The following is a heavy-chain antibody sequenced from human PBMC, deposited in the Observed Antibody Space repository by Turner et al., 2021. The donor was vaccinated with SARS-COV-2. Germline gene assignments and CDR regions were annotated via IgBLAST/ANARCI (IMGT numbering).Heavy chain of an antibody. J-gene: IGHJ5*02. CDR1: GYTLIELS. CDR3: ATAPGMTTTGWFDP. Sequence: QVQLVQSGATVQKPGASVKVSCKVSGYTLIELSMHWVRQAPGKGLEWMGGFDPEDGETIYAQKFQGRVTITEDTSTDTAYMELSSLRSDDTAVYYCATAPGMTTTGWFDPWGQGTLVTVSS. V-gene: IGHV1-24*01. CDR2: FDPEDGET. D-gene: IGHD4-4*01.